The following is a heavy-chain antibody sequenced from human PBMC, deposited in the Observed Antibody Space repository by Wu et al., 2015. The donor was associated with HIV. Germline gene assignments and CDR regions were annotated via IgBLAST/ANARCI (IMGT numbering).Heavy chain of an antibody. CDR1: GYTFTGYY. Sequence: QVQLVQSGAEVKKPGASVKVSCKASGYTFTGYYMNWVRQAPGQGLEWMGWINPDSGGTRFAEKFQGRVTMTRDTSISTAYMELSRLRSDDTAVYYCATSGSGWYNFDYWGQGTLVTVSS. CDR3: ATSGSGWYNFDY. CDR2: INPDSGGT. J-gene: IGHJ4*02. D-gene: IGHD6-19*01. V-gene: IGHV1-2*02.